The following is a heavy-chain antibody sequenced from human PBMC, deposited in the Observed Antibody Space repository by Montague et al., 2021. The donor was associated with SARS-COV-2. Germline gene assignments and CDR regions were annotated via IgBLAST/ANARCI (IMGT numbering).Heavy chain of an antibody. J-gene: IGHJ4*02. D-gene: IGHD4-17*01. CDR1: GGSFSGYY. V-gene: IGHV4-34*01. CDR2: INHSGST. CDR3: ARGSTVTHY. Sequence: SETLSLTCAVYGGSFSGYYWSWIRQPPGKGLEWMGEINHSGSTNYNQSLNNLVNISVDTSKNQFSLKLNSGTAADKAVYYYARGSTVTHYWGQGTLVTVSS.